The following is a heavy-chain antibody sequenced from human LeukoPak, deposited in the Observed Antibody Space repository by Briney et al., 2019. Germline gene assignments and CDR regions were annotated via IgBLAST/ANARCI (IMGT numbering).Heavy chain of an antibody. Sequence: GGSLRLSCAASGFTFSNAWMSWVRQAPGKGLEWVAVIWYDGSNKYYADSVKGRFTISRDNSKNTLYLQMNSLRAEDTAVYYCARDESSISMIVPDAFDIWAKGQWSPSPQ. V-gene: IGHV3-33*08. CDR2: IWYDGSNK. CDR1: GFTFSNAW. J-gene: IGHJ3*02. CDR3: ARDESSISMIVPDAFDI. D-gene: IGHD3-22*01.